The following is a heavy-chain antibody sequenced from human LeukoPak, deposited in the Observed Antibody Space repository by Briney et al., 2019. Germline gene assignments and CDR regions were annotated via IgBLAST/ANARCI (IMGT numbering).Heavy chain of an antibody. D-gene: IGHD2-2*01. V-gene: IGHV4-34*01. J-gene: IGHJ5*02. CDR2: INHSGST. Sequence: SETLSLTCAVYGGSFSGYYWSWIRQPPGKGLGWIGEINHSGSTNYNPSLKSRVTISVDTSKNQFSLKLSSVTAADTAVYYCARHLRGYCSSTSCYRAWFDPWGQGTLVTVSS. CDR3: ARHLRGYCSSTSCYRAWFDP. CDR1: GGSFSGYY.